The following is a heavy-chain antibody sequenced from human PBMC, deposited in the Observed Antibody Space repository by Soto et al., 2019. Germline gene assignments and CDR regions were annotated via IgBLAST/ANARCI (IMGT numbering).Heavy chain of an antibody. CDR3: ARGRAVVVVAATPGWDAFDI. Sequence: QVQLVQSGAEVKKPGASVKVSCKASGYTFTSYDINWVRQATGQGLEWMGWMNPNSGNTGYAQKFQGRVTMTRNTSISTAYMELSSLRSEDTAVYYCARGRAVVVVAATPGWDAFDIWGQGTMVTVSS. CDR2: MNPNSGNT. D-gene: IGHD2-15*01. CDR1: GYTFTSYD. V-gene: IGHV1-8*01. J-gene: IGHJ3*02.